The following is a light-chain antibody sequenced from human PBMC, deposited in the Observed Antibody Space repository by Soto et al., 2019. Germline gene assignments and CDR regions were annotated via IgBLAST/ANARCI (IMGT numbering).Light chain of an antibody. V-gene: IGKV3-20*01. CDR1: QSISSTY. CDR2: DAS. J-gene: IGKJ3*01. Sequence: IVLTQSLGTLSLSPGERATLSCRASQSISSTYLAWYQQKPGQAPRLLIYDASSRATCIPERFSGGGAGNDFTLTISRLEPEDFAVYYCHQYGSSPPFTFRPGTKVDLK. CDR3: HQYGSSPPFT.